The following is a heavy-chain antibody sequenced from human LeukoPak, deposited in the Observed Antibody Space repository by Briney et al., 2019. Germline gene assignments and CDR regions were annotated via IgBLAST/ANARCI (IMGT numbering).Heavy chain of an antibody. J-gene: IGHJ5*02. V-gene: IGHV1-18*04. CDR2: ISAYNGNT. Sequence: ASVKVSCKASGFTFTGYYMHWVRQAPGQGLEWMGWISAYNGNTNYAQKLQGRVTMTTDTSTSTAYMELRSLRPDDTAVYYCARDLGRDGYNCWFDPWGQGTLVTVSS. CDR1: GFTFTGYY. CDR3: ARDLGRDGYNCWFDP. D-gene: IGHD5-24*01.